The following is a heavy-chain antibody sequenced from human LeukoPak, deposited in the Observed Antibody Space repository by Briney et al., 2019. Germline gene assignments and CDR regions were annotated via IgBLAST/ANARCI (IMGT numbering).Heavy chain of an antibody. CDR2: IYYSGST. Sequence: PSETLSLTCTVSGGSISSYYWSWIRQPPGKGLERIGYIYYSGSTNYNPSLKSRVTISVDTSKNQFSLKLSSVTAADTAVYYCARHSPITMVLAFLWDYWGQGTLVTVSS. J-gene: IGHJ4*02. D-gene: IGHD3-10*01. CDR1: GGSISSYY. V-gene: IGHV4-59*08. CDR3: ARHSPITMVLAFLWDY.